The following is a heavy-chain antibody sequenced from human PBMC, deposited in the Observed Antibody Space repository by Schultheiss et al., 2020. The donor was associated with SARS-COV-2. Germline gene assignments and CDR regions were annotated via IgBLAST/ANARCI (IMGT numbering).Heavy chain of an antibody. CDR1: GFTFSDYY. Sequence: GESLKISCAASGFTFSDYYMSWIRQAPGKGLEWVSAISGSGGSTYYADSVKGRFTISRDNAKNTLYLQMNSLRAEDTAVYYCARDRDYGDYGVALFQHWGQGTLVTVSS. CDR2: ISGSGGST. V-gene: IGHV3-23*01. J-gene: IGHJ1*01. CDR3: ARDRDYGDYGVALFQH. D-gene: IGHD4-17*01.